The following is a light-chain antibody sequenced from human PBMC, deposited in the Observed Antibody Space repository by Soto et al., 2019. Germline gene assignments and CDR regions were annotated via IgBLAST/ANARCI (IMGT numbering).Light chain of an antibody. J-gene: IGKJ1*01. CDR1: QSVSSSY. CDR2: GAS. CDR3: QQYGSSPPTT. Sequence: EIVLTQSPGTLSLSPGERATLSCRASQSVSSSYLAWYQQKHGQAPRLLIYGASSRATGIPDRFSGGGAGTEFTLTISRLEPEDLAVYDCQQYGSSPPTTVGQGTKVEI. V-gene: IGKV3-20*01.